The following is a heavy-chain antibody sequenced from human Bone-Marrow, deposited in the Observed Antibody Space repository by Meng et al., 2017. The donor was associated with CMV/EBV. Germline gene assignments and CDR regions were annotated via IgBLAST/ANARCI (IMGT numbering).Heavy chain of an antibody. J-gene: IGHJ3*02. V-gene: IGHV1-2*02. CDR2: INANRGGT. CDR3: ARIGTYCSSTSCYTFDI. D-gene: IGHD2-2*02. CDR1: GYTFTDYY. Sequence: ASVKVSCKASGYTFTDYYLHWVRQAPGQGLEWMGWINANRGGTHYAEKFQGRVTMTRDTSISTAYMELSRLRSDDTAVYYCARIGTYCSSTSCYTFDIWGQGTMVTVSS.